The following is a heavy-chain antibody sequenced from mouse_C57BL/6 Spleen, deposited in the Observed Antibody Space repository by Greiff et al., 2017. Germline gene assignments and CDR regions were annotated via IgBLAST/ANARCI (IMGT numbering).Heavy chain of an antibody. D-gene: IGHD1-1*01. J-gene: IGHJ4*01. Sequence: QVQLQQPGAELVMPGASVKLSCKASGYTFTSYWMHWVKQRPGQGLEWIGEIDPSDSYTNYNQKSKGKSTLTVDKSSSTAYMQLSSLTSEDSAVYYCSRGDYGSSYAMDYWGQGTSVTVSS. CDR1: GYTFTSYW. CDR3: SRGDYGSSYAMDY. CDR2: IDPSDSYT. V-gene: IGHV1-69*01.